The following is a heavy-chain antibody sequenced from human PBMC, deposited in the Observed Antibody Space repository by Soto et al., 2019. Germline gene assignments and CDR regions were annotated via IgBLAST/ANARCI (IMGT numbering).Heavy chain of an antibody. CDR1: GFTFSSYG. J-gene: IGHJ6*02. CDR2: ISYDGSNK. CDR3: ATNLGYCSGGSCYYYYGMDV. Sequence: GGSLRLSCAASGFTFSSYGMHWVRQAPGKGLEWVAVISYDGSNKYYADSVKGRFTISRDNSKNTLYLQMNSLRAEDTAVYYCATNLGYCSGGSCYYYYGMDVWGQGTTVTVSS. V-gene: IGHV3-30*03. D-gene: IGHD2-15*01.